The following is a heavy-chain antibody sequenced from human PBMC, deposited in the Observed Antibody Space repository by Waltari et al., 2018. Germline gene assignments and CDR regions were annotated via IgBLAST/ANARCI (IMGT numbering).Heavy chain of an antibody. CDR3: ARVSSSSAPEDY. V-gene: IGHV4-4*07. Sequence: QVQLQESGPGLVKPSETLSLTFTVSGGSISRYYWSWIRQPAVTGLEWIGRIYTSGSTNSNPTLKSRGTMSVDTSTKQLSLKLSSVPAADTAVYYCARVSSSSAPEDYWGQGTLVTVSS. J-gene: IGHJ4*02. CDR1: GGSISRYY. D-gene: IGHD6-13*01. CDR2: IYTSGST.